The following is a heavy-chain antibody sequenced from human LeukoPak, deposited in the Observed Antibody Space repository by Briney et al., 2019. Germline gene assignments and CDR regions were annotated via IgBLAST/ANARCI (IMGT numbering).Heavy chain of an antibody. CDR2: IHSDGST. D-gene: IGHD1-26*01. CDR3: AKGSSGSFVLDY. V-gene: IGHV3-53*05. Sequence: GGSLRLSCAASGFPVSSNYMTWVRQAPQKGLEWVSTIHSDGSTYYVDSVKGRFIISRDISQNTVYLEMNSLRAEDTAVYYCAKGSSGSFVLDYWGQGTLVTVSS. CDR1: GFPVSSNY. J-gene: IGHJ4*02.